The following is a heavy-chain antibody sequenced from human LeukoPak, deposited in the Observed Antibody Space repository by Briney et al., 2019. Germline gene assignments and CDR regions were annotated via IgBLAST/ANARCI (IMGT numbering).Heavy chain of an antibody. CDR1: GFIFTNYF. CDR2: IKHDGSEK. V-gene: IGHV3-7*01. CDR3: ATDRGWRTSGYYLYYLEY. D-gene: IGHD3-3*01. Sequence: GGSLRLSCAASGFIFTNYFMSWVRQAPGKGLEWVASIKHDGSEKYYVDSVRGRFTISRDNTMNSLYLQMSSLRAEDTAVYYCATDRGWRTSGYYLYYLEYWGQGTLVTYSS. J-gene: IGHJ4*02.